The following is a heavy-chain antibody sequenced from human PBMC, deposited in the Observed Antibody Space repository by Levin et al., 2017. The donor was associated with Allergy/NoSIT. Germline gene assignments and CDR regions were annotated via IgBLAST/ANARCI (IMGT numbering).Heavy chain of an antibody. V-gene: IGHV3-49*03. CDR2: IRSKAYGGTT. Sequence: PGGSLRLSCTASGFTFGDYAMSWFRQAPGKGLEWVGFIRSKAYGGTTEYAASVKGRFTISRDDSKSIAYLQMNSLKTEDTAVYYCTRFLLDMITFGEAFDYWGQGTLVTVSS. CDR3: TRFLLDMITFGEAFDY. CDR1: GFTFGDYA. D-gene: IGHD3-16*01. J-gene: IGHJ4*02.